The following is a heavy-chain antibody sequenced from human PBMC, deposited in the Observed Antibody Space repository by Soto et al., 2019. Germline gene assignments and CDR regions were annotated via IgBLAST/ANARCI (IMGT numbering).Heavy chain of an antibody. D-gene: IGHD3-16*01. CDR1: GGTFSSYT. J-gene: IGHJ5*02. CDR3: ARDPPMITFGRDATT. Sequence: GASVKVSCKASGGTFSSYTISWVRQAPGQGLEWMGRIIPILGIANYAQKFQGRVTITADKSTSTAYMELSSLRSEDTAVYYCARDPPMITFGRDATTWGQGTLVTVSS. CDR2: IIPILGIA. V-gene: IGHV1-69*04.